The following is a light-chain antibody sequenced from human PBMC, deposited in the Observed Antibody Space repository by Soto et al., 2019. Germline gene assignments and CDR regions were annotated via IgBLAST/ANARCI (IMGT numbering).Light chain of an antibody. J-gene: IGKJ2*01. CDR3: QQYSNWPPYT. V-gene: IGKV3-15*01. Sequence: EVVMTQSPATVSVSPGERVTLSCRASQSVTSHLAWYQQRPGQAPRLLIYGVSTRATGIPDRFSGSGSGTEFTLTISSLQSEDFAVYYCQQYSNWPPYTFGQGIKVDIK. CDR2: GVS. CDR1: QSVTSH.